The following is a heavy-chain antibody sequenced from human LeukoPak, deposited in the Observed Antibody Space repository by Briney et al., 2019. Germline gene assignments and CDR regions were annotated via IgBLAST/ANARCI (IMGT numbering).Heavy chain of an antibody. V-gene: IGHV3-30-3*01. CDR2: ISYDGSNK. CDR3: ASVSSNNYMDV. CDR1: GFTFSIYA. J-gene: IGHJ6*03. Sequence: QPGRSLRLSCAASGFTFSIYAMHWVRQAPGKGLEWVAVISYDGSNKYYADSVKGRFTISRDNSKNTLYLQMNSLRAEDTAVYYCASVSSNNYMDVWGKGTTVTVSS. D-gene: IGHD2-2*01.